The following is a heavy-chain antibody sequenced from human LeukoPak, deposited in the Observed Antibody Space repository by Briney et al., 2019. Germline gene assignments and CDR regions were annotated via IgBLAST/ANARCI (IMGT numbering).Heavy chain of an antibody. Sequence: PGGSLRLSCAASGFTFSSYGMHWVRQAPGKGLEWVAVISYDGSNKYYADSVKGRFTISRDNSKNTLYLQMNSLRAEDAAVYYCAKEFGWLVLMAVFDYWGQGTLVTVSS. CDR2: ISYDGSNK. CDR1: GFTFSSYG. CDR3: AKEFGWLVLMAVFDY. J-gene: IGHJ4*02. V-gene: IGHV3-30*18. D-gene: IGHD6-19*01.